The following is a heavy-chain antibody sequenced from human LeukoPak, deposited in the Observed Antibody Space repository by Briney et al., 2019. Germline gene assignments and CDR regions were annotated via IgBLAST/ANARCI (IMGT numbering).Heavy chain of an antibody. CDR2: ISDGGGST. CDR3: AKDARRTSGWYFFDY. D-gene: IGHD6-19*01. CDR1: GFTFSSFV. Sequence: GGSLRLSCAASGFTFSSFVMSWVRQAPGKGLEWVSAISDGGGSTYYADSVKGRFTISRDNSKNTLFLQMNSLRAEDTAVYYCAKDARRTSGWYFFDYWGQGTLVTVSS. V-gene: IGHV3-23*01. J-gene: IGHJ4*02.